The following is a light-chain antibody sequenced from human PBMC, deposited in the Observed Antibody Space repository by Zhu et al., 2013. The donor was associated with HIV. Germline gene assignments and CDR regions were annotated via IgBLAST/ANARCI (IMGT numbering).Light chain of an antibody. CDR3: QQSYSTPRT. J-gene: IGKJ1*01. CDR1: QDISSY. CDR2: GAS. Sequence: GDRVTITCWASQDISSYLAWYRQKPGKAPQFLIYGASTLQSGVPSRFSGSGSGTDFTLTISSLQPEDFATYYCQQSYSTPRTFGQGTKVEIK. V-gene: IGKV1-39*01.